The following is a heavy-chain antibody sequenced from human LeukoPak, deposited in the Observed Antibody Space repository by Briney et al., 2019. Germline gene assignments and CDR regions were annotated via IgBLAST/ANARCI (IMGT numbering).Heavy chain of an antibody. CDR2: INPNRGGT. CDR3: ARVRRFLEWSYFDY. V-gene: IGHV1-2*02. J-gene: IGHJ4*02. CDR1: GYTFTGYY. D-gene: IGHD3-3*01. Sequence: ASVKVSCKASGYTFTGYYMHWVRQAPGQGLEWMGWINPNRGGTNYAQKFQGRVTMTRDTSISTAYMELSRLSSDDTAVYYCARVRRFLEWSYFDYWGQGTLVTVSS.